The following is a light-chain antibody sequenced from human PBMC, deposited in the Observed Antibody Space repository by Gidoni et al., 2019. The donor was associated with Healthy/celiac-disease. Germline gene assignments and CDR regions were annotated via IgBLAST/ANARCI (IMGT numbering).Light chain of an antibody. Sequence: DIVMTQSPDSLAVSLGERATINCKSSQSVLYSSNNKNYLAWYQQKPGQPPKLLIYWASTRESGVPDRFSGSGSGTDFTLTIGSLQAEDVAVYYCQQYYSTPPTFGGXTKVEIK. V-gene: IGKV4-1*01. CDR3: QQYYSTPPT. CDR1: QSVLYSSNNKNY. J-gene: IGKJ4*01. CDR2: WAS.